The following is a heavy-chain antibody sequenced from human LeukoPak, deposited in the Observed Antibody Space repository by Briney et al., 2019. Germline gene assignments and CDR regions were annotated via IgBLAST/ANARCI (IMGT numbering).Heavy chain of an antibody. J-gene: IGHJ5*02. CDR3: ARGPDTTLYYDFWSGYSGFDP. V-gene: IGHV4-59*01. D-gene: IGHD3-3*01. CDR1: GGSISSYY. CDR2: IYYSGST. Sequence: PSETLSLTCTVSGGSISSYYWSWIRQPPGKGLEWIGYIYYSGSTNYNSSLKSRVTISVDTSKNQFSLKLSSVTAADTAVYYCARGPDTTLYYDFWSGYSGFDPWGLGTLVTVSS.